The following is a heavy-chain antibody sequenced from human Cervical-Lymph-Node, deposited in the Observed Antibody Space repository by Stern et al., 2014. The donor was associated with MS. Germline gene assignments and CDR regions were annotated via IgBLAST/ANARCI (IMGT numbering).Heavy chain of an antibody. CDR2: IFYTGST. CDR1: GGSIGRSSYY. V-gene: IGHV4-39*02. CDR3: ARGAGVFDS. D-gene: IGHD6-19*01. J-gene: IGHJ4*02. Sequence: QVQLQESGPGLVKPSETLSLTCTVSGGSIGRSSYYWGWIRQPPGKGLEWIGNIFYTGSTFYDPSLKSRVTISLDTSNNHFSLSLNFGTAADPAVYYWARGAGVFDSWGQGTLVTVSP.